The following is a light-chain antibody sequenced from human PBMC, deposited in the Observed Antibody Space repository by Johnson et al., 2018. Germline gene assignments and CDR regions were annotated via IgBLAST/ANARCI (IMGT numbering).Light chain of an antibody. CDR1: SSNIGNNY. V-gene: IGLV1-51*02. J-gene: IGLJ1*01. CDR2: ENN. CDR3: GTWDSSLSAGNV. Sequence: QSVLTQPPSVSAAPGQKVTISCSGSSSNIGNNYVSWYQQLPGTAPKLLIYENNKRPSGIPYRFSGSKSGTSATLGITGLQTGDEADYYCGTWDSSLSAGNVFGTG.